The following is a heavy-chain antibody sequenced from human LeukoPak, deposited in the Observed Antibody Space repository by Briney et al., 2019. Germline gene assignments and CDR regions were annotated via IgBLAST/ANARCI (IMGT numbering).Heavy chain of an antibody. Sequence: GRSLRLSCAASGFTFSSYGMHWVRQAPGKGLEWVAVISYDGSNKYFADSLKGRFTISRDNSKNTLYLQVNSLRAEDTAVYYCAKDLSGSGSYLGLWGQGTLATVSS. CDR1: GFTFSSYG. CDR3: AKDLSGSGSYLGL. CDR2: ISYDGSNK. D-gene: IGHD3-10*01. J-gene: IGHJ4*02. V-gene: IGHV3-30*18.